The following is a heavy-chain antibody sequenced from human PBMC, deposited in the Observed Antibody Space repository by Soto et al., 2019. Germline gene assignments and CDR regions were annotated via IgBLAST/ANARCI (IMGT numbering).Heavy chain of an antibody. D-gene: IGHD2-21*02. Sequence: QVQLVQSGAEEKKPGASVKVSCKASGYTFTSYAMHWVRQAPGQRLEWMGWINAGNGNTKYSQKFQGRVTITRDTSASTAYMELSSLRSEDTAVYYCARAWVVGTATDYWGQGTLVTVSS. CDR1: GYTFTSYA. J-gene: IGHJ4*02. CDR3: ARAWVVGTATDY. CDR2: INAGNGNT. V-gene: IGHV1-3*05.